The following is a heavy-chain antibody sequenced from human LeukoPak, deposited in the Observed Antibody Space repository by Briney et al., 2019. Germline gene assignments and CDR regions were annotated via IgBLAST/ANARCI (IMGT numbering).Heavy chain of an antibody. CDR1: GFTFSSYA. Sequence: PGGSLRLSCAASGFTFSSYAMSWVRQAPGKGLEWVSAISGSGGSTYYADSVKGRFTISRDNSKNTLYLQMNSLRAEDTAVYYCAKKGGRLVWFGDLLFDYWGQGTLVTVSS. D-gene: IGHD3-10*01. J-gene: IGHJ4*02. CDR2: ISGSGGST. V-gene: IGHV3-23*01. CDR3: AKKGGRLVWFGDLLFDY.